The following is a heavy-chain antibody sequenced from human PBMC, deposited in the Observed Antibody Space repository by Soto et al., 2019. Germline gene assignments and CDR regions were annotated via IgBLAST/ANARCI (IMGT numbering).Heavy chain of an antibody. CDR3: ARGYRSSPDY. CDR2: ISYDGSNK. V-gene: IGHV3-30-3*01. CDR1: GFTFSSYA. D-gene: IGHD6-6*01. J-gene: IGHJ4*02. Sequence: GGSLRLSCAASGFTFSSYAMHWVRQAPGKGLEWVAVISYDGSNKYYADSVKGRFTISRDNSKNTLYLQMNSLRAEDTAVYYCARGYRSSPDYWGQGTLVTVSS.